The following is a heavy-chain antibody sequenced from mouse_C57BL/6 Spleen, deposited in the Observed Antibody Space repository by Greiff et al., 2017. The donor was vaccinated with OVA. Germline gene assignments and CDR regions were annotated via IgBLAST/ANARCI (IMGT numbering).Heavy chain of an antibody. CDR1: GFTFSNYW. J-gene: IGHJ4*01. D-gene: IGHD1-1*01. Sequence: VQLKESGGGLVQPGGSMKLSCVASGFTFSNYWMNWVRQSPEKGLEWVAQIRLKSDNYATHYAESVKGRFTISRDDSKSSVYLQMNNLRAEDTGIYYCTQYYYGSSLYAMDYWGQGTSVTVSS. CDR2: IRLKSDNYAT. V-gene: IGHV6-3*01. CDR3: TQYYYGSSLYAMDY.